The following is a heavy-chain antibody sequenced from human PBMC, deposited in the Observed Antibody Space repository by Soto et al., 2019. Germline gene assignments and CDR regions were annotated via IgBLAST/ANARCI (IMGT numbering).Heavy chain of an antibody. CDR2: IIPICGTA. CDR3: AREVGVAAAGYFDY. V-gene: IGHV1-69*12. D-gene: IGHD6-13*01. CDR1: GGTFSSYA. Sequence: QVQLVQSGAEVKKPGSSVKVSCKASGGTFSSYAISWVRQAPGQGLEWMGGIIPICGTANYAQKLQGRVTITADECKSTAYIELSSLRSEDTAVYYCAREVGVAAAGYFDYWGQGTLVTVSS. J-gene: IGHJ4*02.